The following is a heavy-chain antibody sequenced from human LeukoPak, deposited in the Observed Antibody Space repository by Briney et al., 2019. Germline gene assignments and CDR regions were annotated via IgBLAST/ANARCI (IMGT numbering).Heavy chain of an antibody. CDR2: IYYSGST. Sequence: KPSETLSLTCTVSGGSISIYDWSWIRQPPGKGLEWIGYIYYSGSTNYNPSLKSRVTISVDTSKNQFSLKLSSVNAADTAVYYCARALGGMIVLQGWVDPWGQGTLVTVSS. D-gene: IGHD3-22*01. J-gene: IGHJ5*02. V-gene: IGHV4-59*08. CDR1: GGSISIYD. CDR3: ARALGGMIVLQGWVDP.